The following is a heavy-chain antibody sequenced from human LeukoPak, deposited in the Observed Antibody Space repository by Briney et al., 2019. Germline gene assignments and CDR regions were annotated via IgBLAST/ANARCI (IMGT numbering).Heavy chain of an antibody. V-gene: IGHV4-59*01. CDR3: ARGDGNWFDP. CDR2: IHYSGST. D-gene: IGHD5-24*01. Sequence: SETLSLTCTVSGGSITSYYWSWMRQPPGKGLEWIGYIHYSGSTNYNPSLKSRVTISLDTSRTHFSLKLTSVTAADTAIYYCARGDGNWFDPWGQGTLVTVSS. J-gene: IGHJ5*02. CDR1: GGSITSYY.